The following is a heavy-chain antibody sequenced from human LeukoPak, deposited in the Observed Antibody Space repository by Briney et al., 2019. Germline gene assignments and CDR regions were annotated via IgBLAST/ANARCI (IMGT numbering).Heavy chain of an antibody. CDR1: GGSFSGYY. CDR3: ARDGAVDILTGYGAFDM. J-gene: IGHJ3*02. D-gene: IGHD3-9*01. Sequence: SETLSLTCAVYGGSFSGYYWSWIRQPPGKGLEWIGEINHSGSTNYNPSLNSRVTISLDTSRNQFSLKLSSVTAADTAVYYCARDGAVDILTGYGAFDMWGQGTMVTVSS. V-gene: IGHV4-34*01. CDR2: INHSGST.